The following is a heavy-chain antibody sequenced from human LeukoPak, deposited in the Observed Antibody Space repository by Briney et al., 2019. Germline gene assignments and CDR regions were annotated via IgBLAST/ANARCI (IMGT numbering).Heavy chain of an antibody. J-gene: IGHJ5*02. CDR1: GYTLTELS. CDR2: FDPEDGET. D-gene: IGHD3-9*01. V-gene: IGHV1-24*01. CDR3: STRVFYDILTGYYIHPGPLSPWFDP. Sequence: ASVKVSCKVSGYTLTELSMHWVRQAPGKGLEWMGGFDPEDGETIYAQKFQGRVTMTEDTSTDTAYMELSSLRSEDTAVYYCSTRVFYDILTGYYIHPGPLSPWFDPWGQGTLVTVSS.